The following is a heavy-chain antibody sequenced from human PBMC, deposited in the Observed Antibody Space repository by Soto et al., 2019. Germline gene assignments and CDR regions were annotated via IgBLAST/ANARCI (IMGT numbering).Heavy chain of an antibody. CDR1: GGSFSGYY. D-gene: IGHD3-3*01. Sequence: SETLSLTCAVYGGSFSGYYWSWIRQPPGKGLEWIGEINHSGSTNYNPSLKSRVTISVETSKNQFSLKLSSVTAADTAVYYCARECRPHLRFLEWGTWMEVWGQRTTVT. J-gene: IGHJ6*02. CDR2: INHSGST. V-gene: IGHV4-34*01. CDR3: ARECRPHLRFLEWGTWMEV.